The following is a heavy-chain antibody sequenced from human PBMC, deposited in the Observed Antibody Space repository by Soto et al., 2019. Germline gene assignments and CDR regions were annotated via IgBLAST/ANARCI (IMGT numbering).Heavy chain of an antibody. V-gene: IGHV5-51*01. J-gene: IGHJ4*02. D-gene: IGHD3-10*01. CDR3: ARKYYYGAGTLDY. CDR2: IYPGDSET. CDR1: GYTFTNYW. Sequence: EVQLVLSAAEVKKPGESLKISCKGSGYTFTNYWIGWVRQMPGKGLEWMGIIYPGDSETRYSPSFQGQVTMSADKSISTAYLQWSSLKASDSAMYYCARKYYYGAGTLDYWGQGTLVTVSS.